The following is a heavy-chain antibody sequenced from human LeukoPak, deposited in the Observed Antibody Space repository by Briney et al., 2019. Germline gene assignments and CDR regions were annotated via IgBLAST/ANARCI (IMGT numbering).Heavy chain of an antibody. CDR2: INPSGGST. CDR1: GYTFTSYY. D-gene: IGHD4-17*01. CDR3: ARPGIYGDYEYYFDY. V-gene: IGHV1-46*01. Sequence: ASVKVSCTASGYTFTSYYMHWVRQAPGQGLEWMGIINPSGGSTSYAQKFQGRVTMTRDTSTSTVYMELSSLRSEDTAVYYCARPGIYGDYEYYFDYWGQGTLVTVSS. J-gene: IGHJ4*02.